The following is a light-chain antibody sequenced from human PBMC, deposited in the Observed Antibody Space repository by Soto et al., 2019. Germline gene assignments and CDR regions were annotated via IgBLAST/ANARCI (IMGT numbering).Light chain of an antibody. Sequence: DIQMTQSPSSLSASVGDRVTITCRASQSISSYLNWYQQKPGKAPKLLLYAASSLQSGVPSRFSGSGSGTDFSLTISSLQPEDCATYYCQQSYSTPPYTFGHGTKLEIK. CDR1: QSISSY. J-gene: IGKJ2*01. CDR3: QQSYSTPPYT. V-gene: IGKV1-39*01. CDR2: AAS.